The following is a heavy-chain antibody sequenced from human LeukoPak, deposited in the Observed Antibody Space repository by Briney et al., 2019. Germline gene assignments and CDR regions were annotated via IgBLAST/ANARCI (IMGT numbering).Heavy chain of an antibody. CDR3: ARVDYTDTYYYYYGMDV. CDR2: ISSSGITI. V-gene: IGHV3-11*01. J-gene: IGHJ6*02. Sequence: MAGGSLRLSCAASGFTFSDYYMSWIRQAPGKGLEWVSYISSSGITIYYADSVKGRFTIPRDNAKNSLYLQLNSLRAEDTAVYYCARVDYTDTYYYYYGMDVWGQGTTVTVSS. CDR1: GFTFSDYY. D-gene: IGHD3-3*01.